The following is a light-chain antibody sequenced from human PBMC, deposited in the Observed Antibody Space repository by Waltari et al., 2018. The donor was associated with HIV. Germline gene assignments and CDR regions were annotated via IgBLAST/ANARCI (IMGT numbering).Light chain of an antibody. CDR2: DTS. J-gene: IGKJ1*01. CDR1: QDIGHH. Sequence: DIQMTQSPVFLSSSIGDSVTITCQASQDIGHHLNWYHQSPGKVPKLLSYDTSYLETGVSSRFSGRGSGTDFSLTISDLQPGDIGIVYGQQSHVLWTFGQGTKVEI. V-gene: IGKV1-33*01. CDR3: QQSHVLWT.